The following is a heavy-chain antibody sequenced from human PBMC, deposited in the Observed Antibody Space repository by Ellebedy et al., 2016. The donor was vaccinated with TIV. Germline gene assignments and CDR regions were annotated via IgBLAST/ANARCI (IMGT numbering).Heavy chain of an antibody. D-gene: IGHD6-13*01. V-gene: IGHV1-46*04. CDR3: ARRGTATPGAFDI. J-gene: IGHJ3*02. Sequence: AASVKVSCKASGYTFTSYYMHWVRQAPGQGLEWMGIINPSVGSTSYAQKLQGRVTMTRDTSTSTVYMELSSLRSEDTAVYYCARRGTATPGAFDIWGQGTMVTVSS. CDR2: INPSVGST. CDR1: GYTFTSYY.